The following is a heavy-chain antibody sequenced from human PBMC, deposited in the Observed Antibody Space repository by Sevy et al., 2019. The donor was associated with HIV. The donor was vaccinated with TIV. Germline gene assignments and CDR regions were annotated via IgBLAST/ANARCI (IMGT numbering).Heavy chain of an antibody. J-gene: IGHJ4*02. CDR3: ARGSLYSSGWSESLDY. V-gene: IGHV3-33*01. D-gene: IGHD6-19*01. Sequence: GGCLRLSCVASGFTFGTYGMDWVRQAPGKGLEWVAVIWYDGSNKYYGDSVKGRFTISRDNSKNMLYLQMNSLRAEDTAVYISARGSLYSSGWSESLDYWGQGTLVTVSS. CDR1: GFTFGTYG. CDR2: IWYDGSNK.